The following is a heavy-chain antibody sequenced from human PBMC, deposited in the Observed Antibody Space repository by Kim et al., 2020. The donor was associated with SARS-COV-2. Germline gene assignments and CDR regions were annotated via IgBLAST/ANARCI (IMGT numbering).Heavy chain of an antibody. Sequence: GGSLRLSCAASGFTFNTYWMAWVRQAPGKGLEWVANIKQDGSDKNYVDSVKGRFTISRDNAKNSLYLQMNSLRVEDTAVYYCARGVGGDLDYWSQGTLVTVSS. CDR2: IKQDGSDK. CDR3: ARGVGGDLDY. CDR1: GFTFNTYW. D-gene: IGHD4-17*01. J-gene: IGHJ4*02. V-gene: IGHV3-7*03.